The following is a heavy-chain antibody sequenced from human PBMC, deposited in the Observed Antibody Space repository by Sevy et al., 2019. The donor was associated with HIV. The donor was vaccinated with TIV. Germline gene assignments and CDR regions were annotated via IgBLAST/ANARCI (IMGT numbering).Heavy chain of an antibody. Sequence: GGSLRLSCAASGFTFSSYAMNWVRQAPGKGLEWVSSINGISSNIFYADSVKGRFTISRDNAENSLYLQMNSVRAEDTAVYYCARDLFSGGNAVYDYWGQGTLVTVSS. J-gene: IGHJ4*02. CDR2: INGISSNI. CDR3: ARDLFSGGNAVYDY. CDR1: GFTFSSYA. V-gene: IGHV3-21*01. D-gene: IGHD2-15*01.